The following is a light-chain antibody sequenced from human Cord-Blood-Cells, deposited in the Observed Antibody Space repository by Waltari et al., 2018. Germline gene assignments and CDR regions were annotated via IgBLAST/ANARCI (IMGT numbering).Light chain of an antibody. CDR2: AAS. V-gene: IGKV1-39*01. CDR1: QSISSY. CDR3: QQSDSTPPFT. Sequence: DIQMTQSPSSLSASVGDRVTITCRASQSISSYLNWYQQKPGKAPTLLIYAASSLQSGVPSRFSGSGSGTDFTLTISSLQPEDFATYYCQQSDSTPPFTFGPGTKVDIK. J-gene: IGKJ3*01.